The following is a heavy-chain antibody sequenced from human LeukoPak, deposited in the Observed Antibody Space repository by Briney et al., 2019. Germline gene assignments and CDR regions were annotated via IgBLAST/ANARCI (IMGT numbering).Heavy chain of an antibody. V-gene: IGHV3-33*01. CDR3: VRGEYSSSWHSEYFQH. J-gene: IGHJ1*01. Sequence: SGRSLRLSCAASGFSFSNFGMHWVRQAPGKGLGWVAIIWHDGSNSYYADSVKGRFTLSRDNSKNTLYLQMDSLRVEDTALYYCVRGEYSSSWHSEYFQHWGQGTLVTVSS. CDR2: IWHDGSNS. D-gene: IGHD6-13*01. CDR1: GFSFSNFG.